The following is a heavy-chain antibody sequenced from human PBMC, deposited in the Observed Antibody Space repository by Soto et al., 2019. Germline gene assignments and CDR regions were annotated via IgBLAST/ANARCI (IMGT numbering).Heavy chain of an antibody. J-gene: IGHJ4*02. CDR2: ISYDGSNK. CDR3: ARDREWELLGLDY. V-gene: IGHV3-30-3*01. D-gene: IGHD1-26*01. CDR1: GFTFGSYA. Sequence: QVQLVESGGGVVQPGRSLRLSCAASGFTFGSYAMHWVRQAPGKGLEWVAVISYDGSNKYYADSVKGRFTISRDNSKNTLYLQMNSLRAEDTAVYYCARDREWELLGLDYWGQGTLVTVSS.